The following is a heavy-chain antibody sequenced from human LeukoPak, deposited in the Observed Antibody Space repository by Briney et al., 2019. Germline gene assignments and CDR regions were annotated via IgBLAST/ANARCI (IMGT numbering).Heavy chain of an antibody. V-gene: IGHV3-23*01. CDR3: AKLKGSSWGGVDH. J-gene: IGHJ4*02. CDR1: RFTFGSYA. D-gene: IGHD6-13*01. CDR2: ITAGGDST. Sequence: GESLRLSCAASRFTFGSYAMTWVRQALGKGLDWVSAITAGGDSTYYADSVKGRFTISRDNSKNTLYLQMNSLRAEDTAVYYCAKLKGSSWGGVDHWGQGTLVTVSS.